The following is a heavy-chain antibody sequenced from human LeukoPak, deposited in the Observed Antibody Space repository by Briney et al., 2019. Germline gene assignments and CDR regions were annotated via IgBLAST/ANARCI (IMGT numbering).Heavy chain of an antibody. CDR1: GFTFTDYW. Sequence: PGGSLTLSCAASGFTFTDYWMTWVRQGPGKGLEWVANIHKAGTESYYVDSVKGRFAISRDNAKNSLFLQLSSLRVDDTAVYYCARVGTWELQRVFDYWGQGTLVTVSS. J-gene: IGHJ4*02. CDR2: IHKAGTES. CDR3: ARVGTWELQRVFDY. D-gene: IGHD1-26*01. V-gene: IGHV3-7*01.